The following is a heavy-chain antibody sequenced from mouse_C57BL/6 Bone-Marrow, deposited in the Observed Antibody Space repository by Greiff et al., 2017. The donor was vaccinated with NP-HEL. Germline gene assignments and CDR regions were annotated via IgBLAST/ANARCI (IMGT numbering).Heavy chain of an antibody. CDR3: ARPYYYGSSPYYYAMDY. V-gene: IGHV1-26*01. Sequence: VQLQQSGPELVKPGASVKISCKASGYTFTDYYMNWVKQSHGKSLEWIGDINPNNGGTSYNQKFKGKATLTVDKSSSTAYMELRSLTSEDSAVYYCARPYYYGSSPYYYAMDYWGQGTSVTVSS. CDR1: GYTFTDYY. J-gene: IGHJ4*01. D-gene: IGHD1-1*01. CDR2: INPNNGGT.